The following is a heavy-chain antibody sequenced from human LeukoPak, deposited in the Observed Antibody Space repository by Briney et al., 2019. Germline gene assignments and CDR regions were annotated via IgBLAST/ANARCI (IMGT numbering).Heavy chain of an antibody. J-gene: IGHJ4*02. D-gene: IGHD3-16*01. CDR2: IYYSGST. CDR3: ARTLRLGELWD. CDR1: GGSISSSSYY. Sequence: SETLSLTCTVSGGSISSSSYYWGWIRQPPGKGLEWIGSIYYSGSTFYNPSLQSRVTVSIDTSTGQLSLSLTSVTAADTAVYYCARTLRLGELWDWGQGSLVTVSS. V-gene: IGHV4-39*01.